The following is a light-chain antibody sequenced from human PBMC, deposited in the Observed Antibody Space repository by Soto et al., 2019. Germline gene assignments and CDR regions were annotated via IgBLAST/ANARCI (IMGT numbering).Light chain of an antibody. CDR3: QVWDTGSDHLV. CDR2: YDN. Sequence: SYELTQPPSVAVAPGETASITCGGNNIGSKSVHWYQQKPGQAPVLVIYYDNDRPSGIPERFSGSNSGNTATLTISRVEAGDEADYYCQVWDTGSDHLVFGGGTQLTVL. J-gene: IGLJ2*01. CDR1: NIGSKS. V-gene: IGLV3-21*04.